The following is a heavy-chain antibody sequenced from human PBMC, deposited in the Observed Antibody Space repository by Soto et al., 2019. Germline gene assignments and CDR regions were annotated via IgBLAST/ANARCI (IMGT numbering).Heavy chain of an antibody. CDR1: GFTFSSYG. D-gene: IGHD1-1*01. Sequence: HPGGSLRLSCAASGFTFSSYGMHWVRQAPGKGLEWVAVISYDGSNKYYADSVKGRFTISRDDSKNTLYLQMNSLRAEDTAVYYCAKKMVWNDPGYGMGVWGQGTTVTVSS. V-gene: IGHV3-30*18. J-gene: IGHJ6*02. CDR3: AKKMVWNDPGYGMGV. CDR2: ISYDGSNK.